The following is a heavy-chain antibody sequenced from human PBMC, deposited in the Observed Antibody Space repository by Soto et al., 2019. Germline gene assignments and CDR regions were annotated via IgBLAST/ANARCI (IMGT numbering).Heavy chain of an antibody. CDR2: INHSGST. Sequence: SETLSLTCAVYGGSFSGYYWSWIRQPPGKGLEWIGEINHSGSTNYNPSLKSRVTISVDTSKNQFSLKLSSVTAADTAVYYCARGRPSVGPVTYYFDYWGQGTLVTVSS. CDR1: GGSFSGYY. D-gene: IGHD1-26*01. J-gene: IGHJ4*02. CDR3: ARGRPSVGPVTYYFDY. V-gene: IGHV4-34*01.